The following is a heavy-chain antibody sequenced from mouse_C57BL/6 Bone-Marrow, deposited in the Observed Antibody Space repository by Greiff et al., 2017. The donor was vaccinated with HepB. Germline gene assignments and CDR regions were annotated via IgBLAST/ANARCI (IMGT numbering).Heavy chain of an antibody. Sequence: EVKLVESGGGLVQPGGSMKLSCAASGFTFSDAWMDWVRQSPEKGLEWVAEIRNKANNHATYYAESVKGRFTISRDDSKSIVYLHMNSLRAEDTVIYYCTRDSPFITTVVTSFDYWGQGTTLTVAS. V-gene: IGHV6-6*01. D-gene: IGHD1-1*01. CDR1: GFTFSDAW. J-gene: IGHJ2*01. CDR2: IRNKANNHAT. CDR3: TRDSPFITTVVTSFDY.